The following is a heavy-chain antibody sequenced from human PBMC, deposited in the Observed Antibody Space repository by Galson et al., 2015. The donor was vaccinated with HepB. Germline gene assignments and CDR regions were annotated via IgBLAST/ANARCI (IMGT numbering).Heavy chain of an antibody. D-gene: IGHD3-3*01. V-gene: IGHV3-30*18. CDR2: ISYDGSNK. CDR1: GFTFTSYG. J-gene: IGHJ4*02. CDR3: AKDPGDNDCWSRLVPADY. Sequence: SLRLSCAASGFTFTSYGMHWVRQAPGKGLEWVAGISYDGSNKYYADYLQGRFTITRDNSTSTPYLQMKSLRSEDTAVYYCAKDPGDNDCWSRLVPADYWGQGTLVTVSS.